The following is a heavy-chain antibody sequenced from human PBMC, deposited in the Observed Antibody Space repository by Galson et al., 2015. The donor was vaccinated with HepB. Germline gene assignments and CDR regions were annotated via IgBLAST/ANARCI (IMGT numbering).Heavy chain of an antibody. CDR2: INSNVERT. J-gene: IGHJ6*02. D-gene: IGHD3-3*01. Sequence: SLRLSCAASGFKFGNYGISWVRQAPGKGLEWVAGINSNVERTYYADSVKGRFTITGDDAENSLYLQMNSLRVEDTALYHCARSPPDFRSPSYGMYFWGQGTTVTVS. CDR3: ARSPPDFRSPSYGMYF. V-gene: IGHV3-20*01. CDR1: GFKFGNYG.